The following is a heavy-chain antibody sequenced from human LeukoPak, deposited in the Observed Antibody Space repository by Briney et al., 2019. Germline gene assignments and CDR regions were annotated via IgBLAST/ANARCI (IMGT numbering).Heavy chain of an antibody. Sequence: GRSLRLSCAASGFTFSGYEMNWVRQAPGKGLEWVSYISSSGTTIYYADSVKGRFTISRDNSKKTVFLQMNSLRAEDTAVYYCAKTNYYDSSGYYWGQGTLVTVSS. J-gene: IGHJ4*02. V-gene: IGHV3-48*03. CDR1: GFTFSGYE. D-gene: IGHD3-22*01. CDR2: ISSSGTTI. CDR3: AKTNYYDSSGYY.